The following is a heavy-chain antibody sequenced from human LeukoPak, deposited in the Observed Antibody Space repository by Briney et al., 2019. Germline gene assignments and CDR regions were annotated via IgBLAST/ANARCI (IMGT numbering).Heavy chain of an antibody. CDR2: IYYSGNT. D-gene: IGHD5-18*01. CDR1: GVSISSSNSY. J-gene: IGHJ4*02. Sequence: SETLSLTCTVSGVSISSSNSYWGWIRQPPGKGLEWIGSIYYSGNTYYNASLKSQVSISIDTSKNQFSLRLTSVTAADTAVYYCARRSDTAMVKGSYFDYWGQGTLVTVSS. CDR3: ARRSDTAMVKGSYFDY. V-gene: IGHV4-39*01.